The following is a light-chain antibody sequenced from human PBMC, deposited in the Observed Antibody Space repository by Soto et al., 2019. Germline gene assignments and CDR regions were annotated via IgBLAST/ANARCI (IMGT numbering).Light chain of an antibody. Sequence: EIVMTQSPATLSVSPGETASLSCRASQSAGNFLAWYQQKPGLAPTLLIYDASGRASGTPDRFSGSGSGTDFTLTITSLQSEDFAVYFCQQYKNWPPITFGQGTRLEIK. J-gene: IGKJ5*01. V-gene: IGKV3D-15*01. CDR2: DAS. CDR3: QQYKNWPPIT. CDR1: QSAGNF.